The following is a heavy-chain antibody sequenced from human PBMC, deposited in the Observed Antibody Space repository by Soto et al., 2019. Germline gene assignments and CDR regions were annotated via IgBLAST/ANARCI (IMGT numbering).Heavy chain of an antibody. J-gene: IGHJ4*02. CDR3: ARGITIFRVVTPDY. Sequence: QVQLVQSGPEVKKPGASLKVSCKASGYSFRSYAITWVRQAPGQGLEWMGWISANNGNTNYAPKFQGRVTMPTDTSTRKAYMELRSLRSDDTAVYYCARGITIFRVVTPDYWGQGTLVSVST. CDR1: GYSFRSYA. D-gene: IGHD3-3*02. CDR2: ISANNGNT. V-gene: IGHV1-18*01.